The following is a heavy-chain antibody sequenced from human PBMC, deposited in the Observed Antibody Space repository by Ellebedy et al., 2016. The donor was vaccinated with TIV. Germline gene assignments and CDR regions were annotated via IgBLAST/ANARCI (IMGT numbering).Heavy chain of an antibody. J-gene: IGHJ4*02. CDR3: AKDIGPGIAGIDY. Sequence: GESLKISXAASGFTFDDYAMHWVCQAPGKGLEWVSLISWDGGSTYYADSVKGRFTISRDNSKNSLYLQMNSLRAEDTALYYCAKDIGPGIAGIDYWGQGTLVTVSS. CDR2: ISWDGGST. CDR1: GFTFDDYA. V-gene: IGHV3-43D*03. D-gene: IGHD6-13*01.